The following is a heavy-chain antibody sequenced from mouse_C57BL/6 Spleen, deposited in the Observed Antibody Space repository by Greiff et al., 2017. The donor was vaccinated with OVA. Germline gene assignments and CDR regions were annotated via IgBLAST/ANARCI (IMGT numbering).Heavy chain of an antibody. CDR3: ARDGNDWYFDV. J-gene: IGHJ1*03. D-gene: IGHD2-1*01. CDR1: GYTFTDYY. CDR2: INPNNGGT. V-gene: IGHV1-26*01. Sequence: EVKLQQSGPELVKPGASVKISCKASGYTFTDYYMNWVKQSHGKSLEWIGDINPNNGGTSYNQKFKGKATLTVDKSSSTAYMELRSLTSEDSAVYYCARDGNDWYFDVWGTGTTVTVSS.